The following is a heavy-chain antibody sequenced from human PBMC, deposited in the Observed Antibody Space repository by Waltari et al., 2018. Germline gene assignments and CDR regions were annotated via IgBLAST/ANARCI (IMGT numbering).Heavy chain of an antibody. CDR3: ARGQGDFWSGYPGWFDP. D-gene: IGHD3-3*01. CDR1: GGSFSCYY. V-gene: IGHV4-34*01. J-gene: IGHJ5*02. Sequence: QVQLQQWGAGLLKPSETLSLTCAVYGGSFSCYYWSWIRQPPGKGLEWIGEINHSGSTNYNPSLKSRVTISVDTSKNQFSLKLSSVTAADTAVYDCARGQGDFWSGYPGWFDPWGQGTLVTVSS. CDR2: INHSGST.